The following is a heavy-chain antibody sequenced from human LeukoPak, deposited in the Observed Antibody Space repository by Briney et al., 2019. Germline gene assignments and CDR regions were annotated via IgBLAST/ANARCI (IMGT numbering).Heavy chain of an antibody. J-gene: IGHJ3*02. Sequence: SGPALVKPTQTLTLTCTFSGFSLSTSGMCVSWIRQPPGKALEWLALIDWDDDKYYSTSLKTRLTISKDTSKNQVVLTMTNMDPVDTATYYCARIQVGDSGYGYDAFDIWGQGTMVTISS. V-gene: IGHV2-70*01. D-gene: IGHD5-12*01. CDR3: ARIQVGDSGYGYDAFDI. CDR2: IDWDDDK. CDR1: GFSLSTSGMC.